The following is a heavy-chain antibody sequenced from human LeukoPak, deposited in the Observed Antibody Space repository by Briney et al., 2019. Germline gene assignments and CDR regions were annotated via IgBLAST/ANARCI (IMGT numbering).Heavy chain of an antibody. D-gene: IGHD6-19*01. CDR1: GDSISSDDYY. Sequence: SETLSLTCTVSGDSISSDDYYWRWIRQPAGKGLEWIGRFSASGNSNYNPSLKSRLTISVDRSKNQFSLKLSSVTAADTAVYYCARDGYSSGWTWGDYWGQGTLVTVSS. CDR3: ARDGYSSGWTWGDY. J-gene: IGHJ4*02. V-gene: IGHV4-61*02. CDR2: FSASGNS.